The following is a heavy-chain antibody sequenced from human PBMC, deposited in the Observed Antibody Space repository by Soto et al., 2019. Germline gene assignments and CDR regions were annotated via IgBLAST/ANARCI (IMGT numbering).Heavy chain of an antibody. CDR2: IWYDGSNK. CDR3: ARGRRVKQQQLDDY. V-gene: IGHV3-33*01. Sequence: QVQLVESGGGVVQPGRSLRLSCAASGFTFSSYGMHWVRQAPGKGLEWVAVIWYDGSNKYYADSVKGRFTISRDNSKNTLYLQMNSLRAKDTAVYYCARGRRVKQQQLDDYWGQGTLGTVSS. D-gene: IGHD6-13*01. CDR1: GFTFSSYG. J-gene: IGHJ4*02.